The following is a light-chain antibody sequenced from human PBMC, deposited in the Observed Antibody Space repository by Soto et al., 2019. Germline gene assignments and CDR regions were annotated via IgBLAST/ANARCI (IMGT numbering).Light chain of an antibody. CDR2: DAS. Sequence: AIQLTQSPSSLSASVGERVTITCRASQDISSALAWYQQKPGKAPKLLIYDASGLESGVPSRFSGSGSGTDFTLTISSLQPEDFADYYCQHFNNYPLTVGGGTKVDIK. V-gene: IGKV1D-13*01. CDR3: QHFNNYPLT. J-gene: IGKJ4*01. CDR1: QDISSA.